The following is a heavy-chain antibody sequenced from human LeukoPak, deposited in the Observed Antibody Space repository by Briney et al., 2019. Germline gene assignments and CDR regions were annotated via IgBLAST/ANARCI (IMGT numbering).Heavy chain of an antibody. Sequence: GGSLRLSCAASGFTFSSYWMNWVRQAPGKGLVWVSRINGDGRRTYYADSVKGRFTISRDNAKNTMYLQMNSLSADDTAVYYCARDPGEGGHDWYFDLWGCGNLVPVS. D-gene: IGHD2-21*01. V-gene: IGHV3-74*01. CDR1: GFTFSSYW. J-gene: IGHJ2*01. CDR2: INGDGRRT. CDR3: ARDPGEGGHDWYFDL.